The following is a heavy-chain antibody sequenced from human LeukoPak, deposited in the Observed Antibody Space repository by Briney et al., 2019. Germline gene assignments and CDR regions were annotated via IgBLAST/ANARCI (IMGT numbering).Heavy chain of an antibody. D-gene: IGHD5-24*01. V-gene: IGHV5-51*01. Sequence: GESLKISCKCSGYSFTSYGIGWVRQMPGKGLEWMGIIYPGDSNNRYNPSFQGQVTISVDKSISTAYLQWSSLKASDTAVYYCARPQRDCYNSLGSYNFDYWGQGTLVTVSS. J-gene: IGHJ4*02. CDR1: GYSFTSYG. CDR2: IYPGDSNN. CDR3: ARPQRDCYNSLGSYNFDY.